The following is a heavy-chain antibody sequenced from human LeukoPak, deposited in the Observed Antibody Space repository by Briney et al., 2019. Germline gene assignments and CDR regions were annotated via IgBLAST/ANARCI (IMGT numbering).Heavy chain of an antibody. V-gene: IGHV3-7*01. J-gene: IGHJ6*03. D-gene: IGHD2-2*01. Sequence: GGSLRLSCAASGFTFSSYWMSWVRQAPGKGLEWVANIKQDGSEKYYVDSVKGRFTIARDNAKNSLYLQMNSLRAEDTAVYYCARDLREPAVSYYMDVWGKGTTVTVSS. CDR3: ARDLREPAVSYYMDV. CDR1: GFTFSSYW. CDR2: IKQDGSEK.